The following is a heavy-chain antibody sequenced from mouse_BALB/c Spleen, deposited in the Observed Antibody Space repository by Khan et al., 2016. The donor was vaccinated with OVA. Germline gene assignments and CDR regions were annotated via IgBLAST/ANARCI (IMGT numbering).Heavy chain of an antibody. Sequence: EVKLLESGPGLVKPSQSLSLTCTVTGYSITSGYGWNWIRQFPGNKLAWMGYISYSGSTNYNPSLKSRISITRDTSKNQFFLQLNSVTTEDTATYYCARTARIKYWGQGTTLTVSS. D-gene: IGHD1-2*01. V-gene: IGHV3-2*02. CDR1: GYSITSGYG. CDR2: ISYSGST. CDR3: ARTARIKY. J-gene: IGHJ2*01.